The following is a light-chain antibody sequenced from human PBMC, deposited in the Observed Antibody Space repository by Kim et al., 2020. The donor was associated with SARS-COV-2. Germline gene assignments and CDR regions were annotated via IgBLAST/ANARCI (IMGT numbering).Light chain of an antibody. CDR2: DAS. J-gene: IGKJ1*01. CDR1: QSVSSY. V-gene: IGKV3-11*01. Sequence: SSGAGESATLACRASQSVSSYLAWYQQKPGQARRLLIYDASNRATGIPARFSGSGGGTDFTLTSSSLEPEDFAVYYCQQRSNWPTFGQGTKVDIK. CDR3: QQRSNWPT.